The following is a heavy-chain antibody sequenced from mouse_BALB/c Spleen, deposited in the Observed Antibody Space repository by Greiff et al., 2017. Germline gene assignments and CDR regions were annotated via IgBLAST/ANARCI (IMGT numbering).Heavy chain of an antibody. CDR3: YAWGYGSSYVGGDY. Sequence: VQLQQSGAELVRSGASVKLSCTASGFNIKDYYMHWVKQRPEQGLEWIGWIDPENGDTEYAPKFQGKATMTADTSSNTDYLQLSSLTSEDTAVYYCYAWGYGSSYVGGDYWGQGTTLTVSS. CDR1: GFNIKDYY. CDR2: IDPENGDT. D-gene: IGHD1-1*01. J-gene: IGHJ2*01. V-gene: IGHV14-4*02.